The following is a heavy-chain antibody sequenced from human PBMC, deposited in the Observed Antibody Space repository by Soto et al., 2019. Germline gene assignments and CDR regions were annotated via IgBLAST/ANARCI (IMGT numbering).Heavy chain of an antibody. CDR3: AGTYDPADY. J-gene: IGHJ4*02. V-gene: IGHV3-21*01. CDR1: GISFSDYH. CDR2: ITPSGRFI. D-gene: IGHD3-22*01. Sequence: ESGGGLVKPGGSLRLSCAASGISFSDYHMNWVRQAPGKGLEWVASITPSGRFINYADSVERRFFISRHNTKNSLFLQMNSLRGEDTAVYYCAGTYDPADYWGQGTLVVVSS.